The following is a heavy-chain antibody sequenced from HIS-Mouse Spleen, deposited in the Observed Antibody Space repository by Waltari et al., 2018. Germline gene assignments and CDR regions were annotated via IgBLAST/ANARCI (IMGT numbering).Heavy chain of an antibody. CDR1: GFTVRSNS. V-gene: IGHV3-66*01. CDR2: IYSGGST. D-gene: IGHD6-6*01. Sequence: EVQLVESGGGLVQPGGSLRLSCEASGFTVRSNSMSWVRQAPGKGLEWVSVIYSGGSTYYADSVKGRFTISRDNSKNTLYLQMNSLRAEDTAVYYCARKYSSSFDYWGQGTLVTVSS. J-gene: IGHJ4*02. CDR3: ARKYSSSFDY.